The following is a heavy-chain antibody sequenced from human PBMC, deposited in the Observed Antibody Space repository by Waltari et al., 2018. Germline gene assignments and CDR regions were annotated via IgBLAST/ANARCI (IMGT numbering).Heavy chain of an antibody. Sequence: EVQLVQSGAEVNQPGESLTISCQGSGSSFTRYWIGWVRQMPGKGLEWMGIIYPGDSDTRYSPSFQGQVTISADKSISTAYLQWISLKASDTAMYYCARQTLGTYYFDYWGQGTLVTVSS. CDR3: ARQTLGTYYFDY. CDR1: GSSFTRYW. V-gene: IGHV5-51*01. J-gene: IGHJ4*02. D-gene: IGHD7-27*01. CDR2: IYPGDSDT.